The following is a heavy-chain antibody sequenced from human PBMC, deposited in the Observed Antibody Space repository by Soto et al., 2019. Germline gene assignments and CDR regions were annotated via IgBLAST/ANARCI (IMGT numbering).Heavy chain of an antibody. V-gene: IGHV1-69*06. CDR1: GGSFPSDT. CDR3: TRPSSGYYHDAFDI. D-gene: IGHD3-22*01. J-gene: IGHJ3*02. CDR2: IVPVFGTP. Sequence: QVQLMQSGAEVKKPGSSVKVSCKASGGSFPSDTISWVRQAPGQGLEWLGGIVPVFGTPNHAQKFQGRVTISADRSTNPAYMELTSLRPEDTAVYYCTRPSSGYYHDAFDIWGQGTLVTVSS.